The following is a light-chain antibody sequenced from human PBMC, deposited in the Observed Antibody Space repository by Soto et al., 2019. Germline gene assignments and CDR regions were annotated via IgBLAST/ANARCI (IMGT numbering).Light chain of an antibody. J-gene: IGLJ3*02. Sequence: QSALTQPASGSGSPGQSITISCTGTSSDVGGYKFVSWYQQHPGKAPKHMIYEVSNRPSGVSNRFSGSKSGNTASLTISGLQAEDEADYYCSSYTTSSTRVFGGGTKVTVL. CDR1: SSDVGGYKF. CDR2: EVS. CDR3: SSYTTSSTRV. V-gene: IGLV2-14*01.